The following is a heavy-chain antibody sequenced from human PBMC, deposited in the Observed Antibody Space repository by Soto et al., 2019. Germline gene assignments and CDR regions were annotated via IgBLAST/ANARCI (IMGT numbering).Heavy chain of an antibody. CDR1: GYTFTSYG. CDR2: ISAYNGNT. V-gene: IGHV1-18*01. J-gene: IGHJ6*02. D-gene: IGHD1-1*01. CDR3: AREERSTYYYGMDV. Sequence: ASVKVSCKASGYTFTSYGISWVRQAPGQGLEWMGWISAYNGNTNYAQKLQGRVTMTTDTSTSTAYMELRSLRSDDTAVYYCAREERSTYYYGMDVWGQGTTVTVSS.